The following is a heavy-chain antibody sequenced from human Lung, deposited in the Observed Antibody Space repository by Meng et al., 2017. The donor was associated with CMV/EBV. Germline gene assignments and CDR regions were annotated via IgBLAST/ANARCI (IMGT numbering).Heavy chain of an antibody. D-gene: IGHD3-3*01. V-gene: IGHV4-39*07. J-gene: IGHJ6*02. CDR2: IYYSGST. CDR1: GGSISSSSYY. CDR3: ASSLRYYDFWSGYYTGDYYYYGMDV. Sequence: GSLRLXXTVSGGSISSSSYYWGWIRQPPGKGLEWIGSIYYSGSTYYNPSLKSRVTISVDTSKNQFSLKLSSVTAADTAVYYCASSLRYYDFWSGYYTGDYYYYGMDVWGQGXTVTVSS.